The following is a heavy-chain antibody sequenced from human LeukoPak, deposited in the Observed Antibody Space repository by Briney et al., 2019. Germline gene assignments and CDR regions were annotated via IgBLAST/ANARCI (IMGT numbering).Heavy chain of an antibody. J-gene: IGHJ6*02. Sequence: PSQTLSLTCAISGDSVSSNSAAWNWIRQSPSRGLEWPGRTYYRSKWYNDYAVSVKSRITINPDTSKNQFSLQLNSVTPEDTAVYYCARDLADPDYYYYGMDVWGQGTTVTVSS. CDR3: ARDLADPDYYYYGMDV. CDR2: TYYRSKWYN. CDR1: GDSVSSNSAA. V-gene: IGHV6-1*01.